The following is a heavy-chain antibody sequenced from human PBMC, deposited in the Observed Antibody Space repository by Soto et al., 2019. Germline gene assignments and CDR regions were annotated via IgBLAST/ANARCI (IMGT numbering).Heavy chain of an antibody. Sequence: EVQLVESGGGLVQPGRSLRLSCAASGFTFDDYAMHWVRQAPGKGLEWVSGISWNSGSIGYADSVKGRFTISRDNAKNSLYLQMTRLRAEDTGLYYCATRSSDARWWTHSGDAFDIWGQGTMVTVSS. CDR1: GFTFDDYA. CDR2: ISWNSGSI. D-gene: IGHD2-15*01. CDR3: ATRSSDARWWTHSGDAFDI. V-gene: IGHV3-9*01. J-gene: IGHJ3*02.